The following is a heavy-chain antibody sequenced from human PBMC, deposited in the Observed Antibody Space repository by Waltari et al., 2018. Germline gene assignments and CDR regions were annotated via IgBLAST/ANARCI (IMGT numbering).Heavy chain of an antibody. CDR3: ARDGTRSSWFDP. V-gene: IGHV3-53*01. CDR1: GFTVSSNY. D-gene: IGHD1-26*01. CDR2: IYSGGST. J-gene: IGHJ5*02. Sequence: EVQLVESGGGLIQPGGSLRLSCAASGFTVSSNYMSWVRQTPGKGLEWVSVIYSGGSTYGADSVKRRFTITRDDSKNTRYLQMTSLRAEDAAVYYCARDGTRSSWFDPWGQGTLVTVSS.